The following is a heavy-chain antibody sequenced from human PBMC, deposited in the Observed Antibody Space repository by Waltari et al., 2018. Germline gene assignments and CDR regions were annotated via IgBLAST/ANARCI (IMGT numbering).Heavy chain of an antibody. D-gene: IGHD6-6*01. V-gene: IGHV3-48*04. J-gene: IGHJ5*02. CDR1: GFTFSSYS. CDR3: ASLSSIAARGRWFDP. CDR2: ISSSSTI. Sequence: EVQLVESGGGLVQPGGSLRLSCAASGFTFSSYSMNWVHQAPGKGLEWVSYISSSSTIYYADSVKGRFTISRDNAKNSLYLQMNSLRAEDTAVYYCASLSSIAARGRWFDPWGQGTLVTVSS.